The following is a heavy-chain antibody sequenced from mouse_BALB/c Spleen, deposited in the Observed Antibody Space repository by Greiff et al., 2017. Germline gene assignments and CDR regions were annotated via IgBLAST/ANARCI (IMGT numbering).Heavy chain of an antibody. CDR3: AREGNYYGSSYGY. CDR2: INPSTGYT. J-gene: IGHJ2*01. Sequence: QVQLQQSGAELAKPGASVKMSCKASGYTFTSYWMHWVKQRPGQGLEWIGYINPSTGYTEYNQKFKDKATLTADKSSSTAYMQLSSLTSEDSAVYDCAREGNYYGSSYGYWGQGTTLTVSS. CDR1: GYTFTSYW. D-gene: IGHD1-1*01. V-gene: IGHV1-7*01.